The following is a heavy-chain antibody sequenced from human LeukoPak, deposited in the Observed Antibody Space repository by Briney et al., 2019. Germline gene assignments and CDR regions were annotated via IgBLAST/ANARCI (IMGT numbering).Heavy chain of an antibody. CDR2: ISYDGSNK. CDR1: GFTFSSYG. D-gene: IGHD3-9*01. Sequence: GRSLRLSCAASGFTFSSYGVHWVRQAPGKGLEWVAVISYDGSNKYYADSVKGRFTISRDNSKNTLYLQMNSLRAEDTAVYYCAKDRGRYYDIPTYAFDIWGQGTMVTVSS. V-gene: IGHV3-30*18. CDR3: AKDRGRYYDIPTYAFDI. J-gene: IGHJ3*02.